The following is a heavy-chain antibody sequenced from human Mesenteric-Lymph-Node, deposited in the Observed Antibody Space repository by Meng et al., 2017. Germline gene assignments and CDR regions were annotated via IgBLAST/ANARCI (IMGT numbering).Heavy chain of an antibody. V-gene: IGHV3-21*01. CDR1: GFTFSSYS. CDR2: ISSSSSYI. Sequence: GESLKISCAASGFTFSSYSMNWVRRAPGKGLEWVSSISSSSSYIYYADSVKGRFTISRDNAKNSLYLQMNSLRAEDTAVYYCARVGDDSSGYYPPYFDYWGQGTLVTVSS. J-gene: IGHJ4*02. CDR3: ARVGDDSSGYYPPYFDY. D-gene: IGHD3-22*01.